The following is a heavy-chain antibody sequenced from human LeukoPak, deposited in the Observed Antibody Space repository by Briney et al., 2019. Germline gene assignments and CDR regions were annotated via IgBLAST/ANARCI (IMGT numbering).Heavy chain of an antibody. CDR1: GYTFTSYY. V-gene: IGHV1-46*01. CDR2: INPSGGST. J-gene: IGHJ3*02. CDR3: ARRFVGGITGTPDAFDI. D-gene: IGHD1-7*01. Sequence: GASVKVSCKASGYTFTSYYMHWVRQAPGQGLEWMGIINPSGGSTSYAQKFQGRVTMTRDTSTSTVYMELSSLRSEDTAVYYRARRFVGGITGTPDAFDIWGQGTMVTVSS.